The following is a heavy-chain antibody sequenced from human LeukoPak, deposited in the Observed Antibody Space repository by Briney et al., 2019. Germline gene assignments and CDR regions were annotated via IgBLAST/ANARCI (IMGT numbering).Heavy chain of an antibody. CDR3: ARPRDGYNFGAFDI. V-gene: IGHV3-64*01. CDR2: ISSNGGST. Sequence: GGSLRLSCAASGFTFSSYAVHWVRQAPGKGLEYVSAISSNGGSTYYANSVKGRFTISRDNSKNTLYLQMGSLRAEDMAVYYCARPRDGYNFGAFDIWGQGTMVTVSS. CDR1: GFTFSSYA. D-gene: IGHD5-24*01. J-gene: IGHJ3*02.